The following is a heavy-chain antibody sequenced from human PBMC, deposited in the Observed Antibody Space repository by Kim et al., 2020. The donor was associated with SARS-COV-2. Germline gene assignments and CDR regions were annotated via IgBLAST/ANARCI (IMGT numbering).Heavy chain of an antibody. V-gene: IGHV3-30*03. D-gene: IGHD4-17*01. CDR1: GFNFNTFG. CDR3: VRDLEWIYYGDYGAFDI. Sequence: GGSLRLSCAASGFNFNTFGMNWVRQAPGKGLEWLGFTSFDEKNKYYGASVKGRFTISRDNSKNTLYLLMNSLTTDDTAVYYCVRDLEWIYYGDYGAFDIWGQGTMVTVSS. J-gene: IGHJ3*02. CDR2: TSFDEKNK.